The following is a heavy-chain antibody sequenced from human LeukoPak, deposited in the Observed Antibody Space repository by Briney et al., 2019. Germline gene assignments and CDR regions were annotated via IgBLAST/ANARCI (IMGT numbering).Heavy chain of an antibody. D-gene: IGHD3-10*01. V-gene: IGHV3-30*02. CDR1: GFTFSSYG. CDR2: IRYDGSNK. CDR3: AIPPGEYYYGSGSYD. J-gene: IGHJ4*02. Sequence: AGGSLRLSCAASGFTFSSYGMHWVRQAPGKGLEWVAFIRYDGSNKYYADSVKGRFTISRDNSKNTLYLQMNSLRAEDTAVYYCAIPPGEYYYGSGSYDWGQGTLVTVSS.